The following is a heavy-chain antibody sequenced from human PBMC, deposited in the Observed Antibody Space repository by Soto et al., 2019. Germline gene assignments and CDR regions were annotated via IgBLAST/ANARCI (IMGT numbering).Heavy chain of an antibody. V-gene: IGHV5-10-1*01. CDR1: GYSFTSYW. CDR2: IDPSDSYT. J-gene: IGHJ4*02. Sequence: GESLKISCKGSGYSFTSYWISWVRQMPGKGLEWMGRIDPSDSYTNYSPSFQGHVTISADKSISTAYLQWSSLKASDTAMYHCVAIIAVAGTTNWGQGTLVTVSS. CDR3: VAIIAVAGTTN. D-gene: IGHD6-19*01.